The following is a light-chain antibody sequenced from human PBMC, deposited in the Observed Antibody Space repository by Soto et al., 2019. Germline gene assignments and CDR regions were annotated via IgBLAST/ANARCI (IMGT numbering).Light chain of an antibody. CDR3: QRYLSYPLT. CDR2: KAS. V-gene: IGKV1-5*03. J-gene: IGKJ4*01. CDR1: QSISSW. Sequence: DIQMTQSPSTLSASVGDRVTITCRASQSISSWLAWYQQKPGKAPKLLIYKASSLESGVPSRFSGSGSGTEPTLNTSPLKPDDVGTYYCQRYLSYPLTCGGGPMVEIK.